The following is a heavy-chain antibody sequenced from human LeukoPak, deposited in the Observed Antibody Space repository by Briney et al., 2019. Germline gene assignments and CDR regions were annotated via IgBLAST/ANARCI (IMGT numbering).Heavy chain of an antibody. D-gene: IGHD1-26*01. J-gene: IGHJ3*02. CDR2: IYVDDTT. CDR3: TRAGEVLPHDGFDI. Sequence: PGGSLRLSCAASGFTISRNYMSWVRQAQGRGPEWVSIIYVDDTTYYADSVGSRFTISRDISTNTVYLQRHSLRVEDTAVYFCTRAGEVLPHDGFDIWGRGTMVTVSS. V-gene: IGHV3-53*01. CDR1: GFTISRNY.